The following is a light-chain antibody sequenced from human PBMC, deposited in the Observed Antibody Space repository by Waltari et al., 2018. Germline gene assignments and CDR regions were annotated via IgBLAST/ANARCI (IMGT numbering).Light chain of an antibody. CDR1: QSISSY. Sequence: DIQMTQSPSSLSASVGDRVTVTCRASQSISSYLNWYHQKTGKAPKLLIYAASSLQSGVSSRFSGSGSGTDFTLTISSLQPEDFATYYCQQSYTTPYTFGQGTKLEIK. J-gene: IGKJ2*01. CDR3: QQSYTTPYT. CDR2: AAS. V-gene: IGKV1-39*01.